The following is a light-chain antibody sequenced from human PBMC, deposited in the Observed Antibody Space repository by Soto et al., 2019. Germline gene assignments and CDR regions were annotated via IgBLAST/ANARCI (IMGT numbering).Light chain of an antibody. V-gene: IGLV7-46*01. J-gene: IGLJ3*02. Sequence: QAVVTQEPSLTVSPGGTVTVTCGSSTGAVTSGHWPNWFQQKPGQGPRTLIYDINNKHSWTPARFSGSLLGGKAALTLSGALPEDEAEYYCLLSDSGAWVFGGGTKLTVL. CDR3: LLSDSGAWV. CDR2: DIN. CDR1: TGAVTSGHW.